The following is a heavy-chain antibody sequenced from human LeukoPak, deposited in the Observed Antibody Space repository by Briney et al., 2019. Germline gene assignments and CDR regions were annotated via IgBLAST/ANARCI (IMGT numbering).Heavy chain of an antibody. Sequence: SETLSLTCTVSGYSISSGYYWGWIRQPPGKGLEWIGSIYHSGTTYYNPSLKSRVTISVDTSKNQFSLKLTSVTAADTAVYYCARDQDYYGSGSYWNYWGLGTLVTVSS. J-gene: IGHJ4*02. D-gene: IGHD3-10*01. CDR2: IYHSGTT. V-gene: IGHV4-38-2*02. CDR3: ARDQDYYGSGSYWNY. CDR1: GYSISSGYY.